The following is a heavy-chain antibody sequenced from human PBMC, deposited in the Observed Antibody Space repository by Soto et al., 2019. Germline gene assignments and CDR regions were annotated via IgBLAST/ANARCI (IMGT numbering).Heavy chain of an antibody. CDR3: ARPQNDLLTDSYTNYIDP. D-gene: IGHD3-9*01. Sequence: QVQLVQSGAEVKKPGASVKVSCKASGFTFSNYGITWLRQVPGQGLEWMGWISAYNGNTVHAQEYQGRLTMTTDTSTSTAYMELRSLRPDDTAVYYCARPQNDLLTDSYTNYIDPWGQGTLVTVSS. J-gene: IGHJ5*02. CDR2: ISAYNGNT. CDR1: GFTFSNYG. V-gene: IGHV1-18*01.